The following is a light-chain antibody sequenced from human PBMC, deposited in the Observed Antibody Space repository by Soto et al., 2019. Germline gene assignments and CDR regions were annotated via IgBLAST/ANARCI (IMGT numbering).Light chain of an antibody. CDR3: QKYNGAPLT. V-gene: IGKV1-27*01. CDR2: ATS. Sequence: DVQMTQSPSSLSAFVGDRVTITCRASQGIAPYLAWFQQKPGKVPKLLIYATSTLQSGVPSRFRGSGSGTDFTLTINSLQAEDVGTYYWQKYNGAPLTFGGGTKVEIK. J-gene: IGKJ4*01. CDR1: QGIAPY.